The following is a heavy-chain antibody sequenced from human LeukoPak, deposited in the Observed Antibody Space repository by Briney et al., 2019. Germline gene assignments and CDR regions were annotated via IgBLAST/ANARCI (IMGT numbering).Heavy chain of an antibody. D-gene: IGHD6-6*01. Sequence: GGSLRLSCAASGFTFSDHYMDWVRQAPGKGLEWVSYISSSSSTIYYADSVKGRFTISRDNAKNSLYLQMNSLRAEDTAVYYCARDASLYSSSSGFDYWGQGTLVTVSS. CDR1: GFTFSDHY. V-gene: IGHV3-48*01. J-gene: IGHJ4*02. CDR2: ISSSSSTI. CDR3: ARDASLYSSSSGFDY.